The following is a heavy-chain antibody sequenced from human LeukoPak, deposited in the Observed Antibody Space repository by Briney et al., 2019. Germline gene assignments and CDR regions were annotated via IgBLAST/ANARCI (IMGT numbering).Heavy chain of an antibody. J-gene: IGHJ4*02. CDR3: ARAGGYSGFDYGIYFDY. D-gene: IGHD5-12*01. Sequence: GGSLGLSCAASGFTFRNYVIHWVRQAPGKGLEWVAVTSSDLNVKLYADSVKGRFTISRDNSKNTLYLQMNSLRVEDTAVYYCARAGGYSGFDYGIYFDYWGQGTLVTVSS. CDR2: TSSDLNVK. CDR1: GFTFRNYV. V-gene: IGHV3-30-3*01.